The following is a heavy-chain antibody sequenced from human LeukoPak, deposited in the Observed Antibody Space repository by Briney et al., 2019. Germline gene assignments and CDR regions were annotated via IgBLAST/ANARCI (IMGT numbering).Heavy chain of an antibody. J-gene: IGHJ4*02. CDR3: ARRKVAAEIDY. CDR2: IYYRGNT. CDR1: GGFITDTTYF. V-gene: IGHV4-39*01. D-gene: IGHD6-13*01. Sequence: SETLSLTCSVSGGFITDTTYFWGWIRQPPGKGLEWIGSIYYRGNTYYSPPLKSRVTLFVDTSKNLFSLKLTSVTAADTAIYYCARRKVAAEIDYWGQGTLVTVSS.